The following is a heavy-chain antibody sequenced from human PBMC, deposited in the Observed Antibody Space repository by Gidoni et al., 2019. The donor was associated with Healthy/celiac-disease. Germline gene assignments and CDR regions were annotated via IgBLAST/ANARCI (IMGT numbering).Heavy chain of an antibody. J-gene: IGHJ4*02. CDR2: ISGSGGST. V-gene: IGHV3-23*01. D-gene: IGHD6-19*01. CDR3: AKHLIAVAGEFDY. Sequence: VQLLESGGGLVQTGGSLRLSGAASGFTFSSYAMSWVRQAPGKGLEWVSAISGSGGSTYYADAVKGRFTISRDNSKNTLYLQMNSLRAEDTAVYYCAKHLIAVAGEFDYWGQGTLVTVSS. CDR1: GFTFSSYA.